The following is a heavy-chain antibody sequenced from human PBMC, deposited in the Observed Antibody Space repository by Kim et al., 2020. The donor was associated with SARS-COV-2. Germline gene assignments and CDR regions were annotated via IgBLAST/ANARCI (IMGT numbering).Heavy chain of an antibody. V-gene: IGHV1-46*01. Sequence: KSYAQKFQGRVTMTRDTSTSTVYMELSSLRSEDTAVYYCAREWVRGVMNIWGQGTLVTVSS. CDR3: AREWVRGVMNI. D-gene: IGHD3-10*01. J-gene: IGHJ4*02. CDR2: K.